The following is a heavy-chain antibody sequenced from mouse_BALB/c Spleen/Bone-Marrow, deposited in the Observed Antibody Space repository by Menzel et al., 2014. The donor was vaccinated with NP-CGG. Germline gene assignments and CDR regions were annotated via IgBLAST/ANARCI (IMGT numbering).Heavy chain of an antibody. V-gene: IGHV1S126*01. D-gene: IGHD1-3*01. CDR1: GYSFTSYW. Sequence: VKLVESGPQLVRPGASVKISCKASGYSFTSYWMHWVKQRPGQGLEWTGMIDPSDSETKLNQKFKDKATLTVDKSSSTAYLQLSSPTSEDSAVYYCARRDNAPFAYWGQGTLVTVSA. CDR3: ARRDNAPFAY. CDR2: IDPSDSET. J-gene: IGHJ3*01.